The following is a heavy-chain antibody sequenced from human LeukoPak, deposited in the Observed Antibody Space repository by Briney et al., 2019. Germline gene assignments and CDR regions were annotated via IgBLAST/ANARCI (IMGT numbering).Heavy chain of an antibody. CDR3: ARHTFARPFDS. Sequence: SETLSLTCHVSDYSISSSYWSWVRRPPGKGLEWIGYVYYTGDANYNPSLKSRVIISLDTSKNQFSLKVSSVTAADTAVYYCARHTFARPFDSWGQGTLVTVSS. D-gene: IGHD6-6*01. CDR2: VYYTGDA. CDR1: DYSISSSY. J-gene: IGHJ4*02. V-gene: IGHV4-59*08.